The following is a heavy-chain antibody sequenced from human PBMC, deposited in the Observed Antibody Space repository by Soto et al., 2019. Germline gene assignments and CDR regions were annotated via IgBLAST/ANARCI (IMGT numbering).Heavy chain of an antibody. J-gene: IGHJ6*02. CDR1: GGSVSSGSYY. CDR2: IYYSGST. D-gene: IGHD4-17*01. Sequence: SETLSLTCTVSGGSVSSGSYYWSWIRQPPGKGLEWIGYIYYSGSTNYNPSLKSRVTISVDTSKNQFSLKLSSVTAADTVVYYCARDFSYGGNSEIYGMDVWGQGTTVTVSS. V-gene: IGHV4-61*01. CDR3: ARDFSYGGNSEIYGMDV.